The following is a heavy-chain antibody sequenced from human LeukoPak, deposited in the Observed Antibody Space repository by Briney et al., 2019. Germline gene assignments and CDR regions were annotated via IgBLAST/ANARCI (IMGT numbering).Heavy chain of an antibody. CDR3: ARPLLYYYGSETYFWFDL. Sequence: GGSLRLSCAASGLTFSRFWMNWVRQAPGKGLEWVANIKQDGSEKYYVDSVKGRFTISRDSAENTVYLQMESLKGEDTAFYYCARPLLYYYGSETYFWFDLWGQGTLVTVSS. V-gene: IGHV3-7*01. D-gene: IGHD3-10*01. J-gene: IGHJ5*02. CDR2: IKQDGSEK. CDR1: GLTFSRFW.